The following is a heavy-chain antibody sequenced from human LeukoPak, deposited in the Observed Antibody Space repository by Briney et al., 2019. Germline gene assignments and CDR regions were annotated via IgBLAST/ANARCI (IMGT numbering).Heavy chain of an antibody. Sequence: GGSLRLSCAASGFTVSSIDTSWFRQAPGKGLEWVSFMYRGDRTYYADSVKGRFTMSRDDMKKTVYLQMDSLRAEDTAVYYCASSHCTAGSCNWFDPWGQGTLVTVSP. CDR3: ASSHCTAGSCNWFDP. D-gene: IGHD2-8*02. CDR1: GFTVSSID. J-gene: IGHJ5*02. V-gene: IGHV3-66*01. CDR2: MYRGDRT.